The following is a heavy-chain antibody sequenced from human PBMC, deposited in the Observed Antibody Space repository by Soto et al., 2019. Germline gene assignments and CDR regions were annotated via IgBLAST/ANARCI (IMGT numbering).Heavy chain of an antibody. Sequence: QVQLVESGGGVVQPGRSLRLSCAASGFTFSDYGMHWVRRAPGKGLQWVAVIWYDGSNKYYVDSVKGRFTISRDNSKNTLYLEMNSLRVEDTAVYYCARDAIVGTTWTIDWWGQGTLGTVSS. CDR3: ARDAIVGTTWTIDW. V-gene: IGHV3-33*01. D-gene: IGHD1-26*01. CDR1: GFTFSDYG. CDR2: IWYDGSNK. J-gene: IGHJ4*02.